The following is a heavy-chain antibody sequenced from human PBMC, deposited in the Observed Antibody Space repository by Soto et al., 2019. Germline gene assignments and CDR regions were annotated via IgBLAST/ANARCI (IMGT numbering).Heavy chain of an antibody. V-gene: IGHV2-5*02. CDR3: AHRRAVYYYDSSGYYPPDY. Sequence: QITLKESGPTLVKPTQTLTLTCTFSGFSLSTSGVGVGWIRQPPGKALEWLALIYWDDDKRYSPSLKSRLTSTKDTSKNQVVLTMTNMDPVDTATYYCAHRRAVYYYDSSGYYPPDYWGQGTLVTVSS. D-gene: IGHD3-22*01. J-gene: IGHJ4*02. CDR2: IYWDDDK. CDR1: GFSLSTSGVG.